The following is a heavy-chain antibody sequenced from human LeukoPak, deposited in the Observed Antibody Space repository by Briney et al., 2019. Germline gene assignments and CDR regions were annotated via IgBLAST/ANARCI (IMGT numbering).Heavy chain of an antibody. Sequence: GGSLRLSCAASGFTVSSNYMSWVRQAPGKGLEWVSLIYSGGSTYYADSVKGRFTISRDNAKNSLYLQMNSLRAEDTAVYYCAELGITMIGGVWGKGTTVTISS. CDR2: IYSGGST. CDR3: AELGITMIGGV. V-gene: IGHV3-53*01. J-gene: IGHJ6*04. CDR1: GFTVSSNY. D-gene: IGHD3-10*02.